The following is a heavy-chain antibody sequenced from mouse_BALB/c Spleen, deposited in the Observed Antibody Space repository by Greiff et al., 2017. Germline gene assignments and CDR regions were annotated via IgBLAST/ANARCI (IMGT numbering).Heavy chain of an antibody. CDR2: ISSGSSTI. Sequence: EVQVVESGGGLVQPGGSRKLSCAASGFTFSSFGMHWVRQAPEKGLEWVAYISSGSSTIYYADTVKGRFTISRDNPKNTLFLQMTSLRSEDTAMYYCARGDGTWAYWGQGTLVTVSS. CDR3: ARGDGTWAY. V-gene: IGHV5-17*02. CDR1: GFTFSSFG. D-gene: IGHD4-1*01. J-gene: IGHJ3*01.